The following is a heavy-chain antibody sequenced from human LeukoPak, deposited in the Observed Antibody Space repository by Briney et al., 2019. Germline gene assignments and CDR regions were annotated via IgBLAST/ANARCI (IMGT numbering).Heavy chain of an antibody. CDR3: ARGARY. CDR1: GFTFSGYE. CDR2: ILGNGSSI. V-gene: IGHV3-48*03. J-gene: IGHJ4*02. Sequence: PGGSLRLSCAASGFTFSGYEMNWVRQAPGKGLEWVSYILGNGSSIYYADSVKGRFIISRDNAKKSLFLQMNNLRAEDTAVYYCARGARYWGQGTLVTVSS.